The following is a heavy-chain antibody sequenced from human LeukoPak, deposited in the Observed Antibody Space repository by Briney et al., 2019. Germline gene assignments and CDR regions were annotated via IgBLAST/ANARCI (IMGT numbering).Heavy chain of an antibody. CDR2: ISYDGSNK. D-gene: IGHD3-16*01. CDR3: AKDLDEIGGLYV. CDR1: GFTFSSYG. J-gene: IGHJ6*02. V-gene: IGHV3-30*18. Sequence: GGSLRLSCAASGFTFSSYGMHWVRQAPGKGLEWVAVISYDGSNKYYADSVKGRFTISRDNSKNTLYLQMNSLRAEDTVVYYCAKDLDEIGGLYVWGQGTTVTVSS.